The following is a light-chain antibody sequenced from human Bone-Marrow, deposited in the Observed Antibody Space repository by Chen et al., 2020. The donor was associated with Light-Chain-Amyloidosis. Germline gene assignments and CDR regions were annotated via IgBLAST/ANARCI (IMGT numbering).Light chain of an antibody. Sequence: NFMLTQPHSVSESPGKTVIISCTRSSGSIATNYVQWYQQRPGSSPTTVIYEDDQRPSGVPDRFSGSIDRSSNSASLTISGLKTEDEADYYCQPYQGSSQGVFGGGTKLTVL. CDR2: EDD. J-gene: IGLJ3*02. V-gene: IGLV6-57*01. CDR1: SGSIATNY. CDR3: QPYQGSSQGV.